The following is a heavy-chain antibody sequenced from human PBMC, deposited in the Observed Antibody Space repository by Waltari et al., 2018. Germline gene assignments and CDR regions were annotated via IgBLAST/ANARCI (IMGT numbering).Heavy chain of an antibody. Sequence: QVQLVQSGAEVKKPGSSVKVSCTASGGTFSSYAISWVRQAPGQGLEWMGGIIPIFGTANYAQKFQGRVTITADESTSTAYMELSSLRSEDTAVYYCASVATDYGDYGAYGMDVWGQGTTVTVSS. D-gene: IGHD4-17*01. CDR2: IIPIFGTA. CDR3: ASVATDYGDYGAYGMDV. V-gene: IGHV1-69*13. CDR1: GGTFSSYA. J-gene: IGHJ6*02.